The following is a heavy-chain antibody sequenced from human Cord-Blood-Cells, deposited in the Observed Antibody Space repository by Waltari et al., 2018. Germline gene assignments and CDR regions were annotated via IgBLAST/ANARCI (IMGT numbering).Heavy chain of an antibody. Sequence: QVQLQESGPGLVKPSETLSLTCTVSGGSISRYSWSWIRQPPGKGLEWIGYIYYSGSTNYNPSLKSRVTISVDTSKNQFSLKLSSVTAADTAVYYCARYYDYVWGSYRYWYFDLWGRGTLVTVSS. CDR1: GGSISRYS. J-gene: IGHJ2*01. D-gene: IGHD3-16*02. CDR3: ARYYDYVWGSYRYWYFDL. CDR2: IYYSGST. V-gene: IGHV4-59*08.